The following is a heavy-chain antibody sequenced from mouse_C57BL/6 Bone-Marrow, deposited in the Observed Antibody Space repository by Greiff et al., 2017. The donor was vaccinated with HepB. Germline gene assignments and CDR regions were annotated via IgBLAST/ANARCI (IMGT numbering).Heavy chain of an antibody. Sequence: QVTLKESGPGILQPSQTLSLTCSFSGFSLSTFGMGVGWIRQPSGKGLEWLAHIWWDDDKYYNPALKSRLTISKDTSKNQVFLKIANVDTADTATYYCARIDYYGSSYVNYFDYWGQGTTLTVSS. J-gene: IGHJ2*01. V-gene: IGHV8-8*01. CDR2: IWWDDDK. D-gene: IGHD1-1*01. CDR1: GFSLSTFGMG. CDR3: ARIDYYGSSYVNYFDY.